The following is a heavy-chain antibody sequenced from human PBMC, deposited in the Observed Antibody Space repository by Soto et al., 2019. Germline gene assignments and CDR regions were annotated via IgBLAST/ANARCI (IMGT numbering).Heavy chain of an antibody. D-gene: IGHD2-2*03. CDR3: ARDGYCTSTSCYFDLDY. J-gene: IGHJ4*02. Sequence: EVQLVESGGGLIQPGGSLRLSCAASGFTFSSYSMNWVRQTPGKGLEWVAYISSSSKTIYYADSVKGRFTISRDNAKNSLYLQMNSLRTEETAVYYCARDGYCTSTSCYFDLDYWGQGTLVTASS. CDR1: GFTFSSYS. CDR2: ISSSSKTI. V-gene: IGHV3-48*04.